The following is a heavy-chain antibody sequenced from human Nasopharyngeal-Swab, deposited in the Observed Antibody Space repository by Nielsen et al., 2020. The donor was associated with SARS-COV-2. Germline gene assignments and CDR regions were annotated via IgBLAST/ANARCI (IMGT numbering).Heavy chain of an antibody. CDR3: ARATISDAFDI. D-gene: IGHD3-3*01. CDR1: GFTFSSYA. Sequence: GGSLRLSCAASGFTFSSYAMHWVRQAPGKGLEWVAVISYDGSNKYYADSVKSRFTISRDNSKNTLYLQMNSLRAEDTAVYYCARATISDAFDIWGQGTMVTVSS. CDR2: ISYDGSNK. J-gene: IGHJ3*02. V-gene: IGHV3-30-3*01.